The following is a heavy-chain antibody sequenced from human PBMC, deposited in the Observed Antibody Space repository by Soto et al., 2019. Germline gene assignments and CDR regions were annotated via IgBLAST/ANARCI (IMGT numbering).Heavy chain of an antibody. Sequence: EVQLVESGGGLVQPGGSLRLSCAASGFTFSSYSMTWVRQGPGKGLEWVSYISSSSSTIYYADCVKGRFTISRDNAKNPLYLQMNSLRAEDTAVYYCARDYGDFMYYFDYWGQGTLVTVSS. CDR2: ISSSSSTI. J-gene: IGHJ4*02. CDR1: GFTFSSYS. CDR3: ARDYGDFMYYFDY. V-gene: IGHV3-48*01. D-gene: IGHD4-17*01.